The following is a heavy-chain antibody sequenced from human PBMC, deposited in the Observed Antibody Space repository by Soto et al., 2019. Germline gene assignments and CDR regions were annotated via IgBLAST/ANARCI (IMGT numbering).Heavy chain of an antibody. CDR1: GGSISSGGYS. V-gene: IGHV4-30-2*01. D-gene: IGHD2-2*01. CDR2: NYHSGST. Sequence: SETLSLTCAVSGGSISSGGYSWSWIRQPPGKGLEWIGYNYHSGSTYYNPSLKSRVTISVDRSKNQFSLKLSSVTAADTAVYYCARATVVPAATNWFDPWGQGTLVTVSS. CDR3: ARATVVPAATNWFDP. J-gene: IGHJ5*02.